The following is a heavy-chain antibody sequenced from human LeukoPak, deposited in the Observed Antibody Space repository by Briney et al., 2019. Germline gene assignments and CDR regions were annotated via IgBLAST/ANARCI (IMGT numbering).Heavy chain of an antibody. CDR2: IKQDGSEK. J-gene: IGHJ5*02. D-gene: IGHD3-3*01. Sequence: GGSLRLSCAASGFTFTTYWMGWVRQAPGKGLEWVANIKQDGSEKYYGDSVKGRFTISRDNAKNSLSLQMNSLRAEDTAVYYCARPFFWFDPWGQGTLVTVSS. V-gene: IGHV3-7*01. CDR3: ARPFFWFDP. CDR1: GFTFTTYW.